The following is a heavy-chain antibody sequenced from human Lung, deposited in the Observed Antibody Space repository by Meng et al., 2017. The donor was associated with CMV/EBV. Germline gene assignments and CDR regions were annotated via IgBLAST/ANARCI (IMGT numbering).Heavy chain of an antibody. CDR1: GDSITNSGYY. Sequence: SETXSLXCTVSGDSITNSGYYWGWLRQAPGKGLEWIGSFYFGVTTFDNPSLKSRVAMSVDTSNNQFSLKLTSVTDADTAVYYCAKDVAVIATPRYALDIWXQWTEVTVSS. CDR3: AKDVAVIATPRYALDI. D-gene: IGHD2-21*01. CDR2: FYFGVTT. V-gene: IGHV4-39*07. J-gene: IGHJ3*02.